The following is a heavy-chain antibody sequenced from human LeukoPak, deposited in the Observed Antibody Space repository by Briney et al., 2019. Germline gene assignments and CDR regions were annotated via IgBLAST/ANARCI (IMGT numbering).Heavy chain of an antibody. D-gene: IGHD3-3*01. V-gene: IGHV1-2*02. Sequence: ASVKVSCKASGYTFTGYYMHWVRQAPGQGLEWMRWINPNSGGTNYAQKFQGRVTMTRDTSISTAYMELSRLRSDDTAVYYCARDLRFLEGPIGNYFDYWGQGTLVTVSS. J-gene: IGHJ4*02. CDR2: INPNSGGT. CDR1: GYTFTGYY. CDR3: ARDLRFLEGPIGNYFDY.